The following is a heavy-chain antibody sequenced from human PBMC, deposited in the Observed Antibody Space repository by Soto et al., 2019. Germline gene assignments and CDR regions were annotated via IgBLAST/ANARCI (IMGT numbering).Heavy chain of an antibody. J-gene: IGHJ6*02. CDR2: IRIKANGGTA. CDR1: GFTFGDYT. Sequence: GGSLRLSCRGSGFTFGDYTMTWVRQAPGKGLEWVGFIRIKANGGTAEYAASVKGRFSISRDDSKSLAYLQMNSLKTEDAAVYYCTRELPSPRTGYYYYGWDIWGRGTTGTVAS. D-gene: IGHD3-9*01. CDR3: TRELPSPRTGYYYYGWDI. V-gene: IGHV3-49*04.